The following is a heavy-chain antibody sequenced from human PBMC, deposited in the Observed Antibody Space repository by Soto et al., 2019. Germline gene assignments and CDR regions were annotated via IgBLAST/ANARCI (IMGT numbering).Heavy chain of an antibody. Sequence: TGGSLSLSCAASGFTFSSYSMNWVRQAPGKGLEWVSYVSSSSSTIYYADSVKGRFTISRDNAKNSLYLQMNSLRDEDTAVYYCARVGIVVVQYYGMDVWGQGTTVTVSS. J-gene: IGHJ6*02. CDR2: VSSSSSTI. D-gene: IGHD2-2*01. CDR3: ARVGIVVVQYYGMDV. CDR1: GFTFSSYS. V-gene: IGHV3-48*02.